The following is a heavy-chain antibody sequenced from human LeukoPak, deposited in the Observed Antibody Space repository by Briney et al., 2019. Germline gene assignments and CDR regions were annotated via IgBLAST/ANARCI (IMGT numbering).Heavy chain of an antibody. CDR2: MSAYNGNT. J-gene: IGHJ4*02. CDR1: GYTFTGYG. Sequence: ASVKVSCKASGYTFTGYGISWVRQAPGQGLEWMGWMSAYNGNTNYAQKLQGRVTMTTDTSTSTAYMELRSLRSDDTAVYYCARDHEATYYYDSSGYGTFDYWGQGTLVTVSS. V-gene: IGHV1-18*01. CDR3: ARDHEATYYYDSSGYGTFDY. D-gene: IGHD3-22*01.